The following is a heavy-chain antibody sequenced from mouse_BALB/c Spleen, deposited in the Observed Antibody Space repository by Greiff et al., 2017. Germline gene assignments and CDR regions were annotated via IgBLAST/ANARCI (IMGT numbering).Heavy chain of an antibody. CDR1: GFTFSSYA. V-gene: IGHV5-9-4*01. J-gene: IGHJ4*01. Sequence: DVMLVESGGGLVKPGGSLKLSCAASGFTFSSYAMSWVRQSPEKRLEWVAEISSGGSYTYYPDTVTGRFTISRDNAKNTLYLEMSSLRSEDTAMYYCARGGSMITTRAMDYWGQGTSVTVSS. CDR3: ARGGSMITTRAMDY. D-gene: IGHD2-4*01. CDR2: ISSGGSYT.